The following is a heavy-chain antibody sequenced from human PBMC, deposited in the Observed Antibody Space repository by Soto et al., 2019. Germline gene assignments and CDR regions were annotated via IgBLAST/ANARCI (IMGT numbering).Heavy chain of an antibody. Sequence: ASVKVSCKASGYTFTGYYMHWVRQAPGQGLEWMGWINPNSGGTNYAQKFQGWVTMTRDTSISTAYMELSRLRSDDTAVYYCATQRSGSYSEYFQHWGQGTLVTVS. J-gene: IGHJ1*01. CDR2: INPNSGGT. D-gene: IGHD1-26*01. CDR1: GYTFTGYY. CDR3: ATQRSGSYSEYFQH. V-gene: IGHV1-2*04.